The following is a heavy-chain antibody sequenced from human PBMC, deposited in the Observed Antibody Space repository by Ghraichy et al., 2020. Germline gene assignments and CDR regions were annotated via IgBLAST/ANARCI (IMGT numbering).Heavy chain of an antibody. V-gene: IGHV3-21*01. CDR2: ISSSSSYI. J-gene: IGHJ3*02. D-gene: IGHD2-21*02. CDR1: GFTFSSYS. CDR3: ARDPSAAVTAIKNAFDI. Sequence: GESLNISCAASGFTFSSYSMNWVRQAPGKGLEWVSSISSSSSYIYYADSVKGRFTISRDNAKNSLYLQMNSLRAEDTAVYYCARDPSAAVTAIKNAFDIWGQGTMVTVSS.